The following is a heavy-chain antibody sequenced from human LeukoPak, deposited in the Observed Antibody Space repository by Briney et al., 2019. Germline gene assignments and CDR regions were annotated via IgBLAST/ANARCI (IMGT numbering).Heavy chain of an antibody. CDR3: VEGPYESRGYCPRRPVIVDYYGMDV. CDR2: ISSSGDST. CDR1: GLSFSSYA. D-gene: IGHD3-22*01. V-gene: IGHV3-23*01. Sequence: AGGSLRLSCAASGLSFSSYAMSWVRQAPGKGLEWASSISSSGDSTYYTNSVKGRFTISRDNSRNTLYLQMNSLRVEDTAIYYCVEGPYESRGYCPRRPVIVDYYGMDVWGQGTTVTVSS. J-gene: IGHJ6*02.